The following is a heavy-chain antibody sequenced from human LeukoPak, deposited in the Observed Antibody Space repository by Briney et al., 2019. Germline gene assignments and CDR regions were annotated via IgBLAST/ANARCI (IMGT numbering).Heavy chain of an antibody. Sequence: GGSLRLSCAASGFTFDDYSMSWVRQAPGKGLEWVSAINWNGGSTGYADSVKGRFTISRDNAKNSLYLQMNSLRAEDTALYYCARGTTLAAAGTPFDYWGQGTLVTVSS. CDR1: GFTFDDYS. V-gene: IGHV3-20*04. D-gene: IGHD6-13*01. CDR3: ARGTTLAAAGTPFDY. J-gene: IGHJ4*02. CDR2: INWNGGST.